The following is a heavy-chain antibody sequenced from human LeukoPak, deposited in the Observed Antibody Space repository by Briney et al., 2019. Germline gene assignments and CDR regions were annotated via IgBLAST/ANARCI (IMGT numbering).Heavy chain of an antibody. J-gene: IGHJ4*02. D-gene: IGHD3-10*01. CDR1: GYSFTSYW. CDR3: ARQVYYGSGSYYNPLDY. Sequence: GESLKISCKGSGYSFTSYWIGWVRQMPGKGLEWMGIIYPGDSDTRYSPSFQGQVTISADKSISAAYLQWSSLKASDTAMYYCARQVYYGSGSYYNPLDYWGQGTLVTVSS. CDR2: IYPGDSDT. V-gene: IGHV5-51*01.